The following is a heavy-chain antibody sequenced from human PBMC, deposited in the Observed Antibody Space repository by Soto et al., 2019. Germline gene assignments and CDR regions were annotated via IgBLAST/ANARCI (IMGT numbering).Heavy chain of an antibody. J-gene: IGHJ6*02. Sequence: QVQLVQSGAEVKKPGSSVKVSCKASGGTFSSYAISWVRQAPGQGLEWMGGIIPIFGTADYAQKFQGRVTNTADESTSTAYMELSSLRSEDTAVYYCASHCGGDCYSRSTPYYYYGMDVWGQGTTVTVSS. CDR1: GGTFSSYA. CDR3: ASHCGGDCYSRSTPYYYYGMDV. V-gene: IGHV1-69*12. D-gene: IGHD2-21*02. CDR2: IIPIFGTA.